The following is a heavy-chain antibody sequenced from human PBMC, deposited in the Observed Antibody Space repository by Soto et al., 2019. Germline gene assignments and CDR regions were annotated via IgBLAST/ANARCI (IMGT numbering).Heavy chain of an antibody. CDR3: AKMLLAGIAAAGTGVGDP. CDR2: ISGSGGST. CDR1: GFTFSSYA. Sequence: PGGSLRLSCAASGFTFSSYAMGWVRQAPGKGLEWVSAISGSGGSTYYADSVKGRFTISRDNSKNTLYLQMNSLRAEDTAVYYCAKMLLAGIAAAGTGVGDPWGQGTLVTVSS. V-gene: IGHV3-23*01. D-gene: IGHD6-13*01. J-gene: IGHJ5*02.